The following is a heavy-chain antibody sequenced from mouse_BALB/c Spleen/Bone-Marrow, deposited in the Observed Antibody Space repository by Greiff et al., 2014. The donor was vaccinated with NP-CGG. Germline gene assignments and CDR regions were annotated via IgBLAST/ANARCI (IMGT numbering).Heavy chain of an antibody. D-gene: IGHD3-2*02. CDR3: ARHEDRLRAWFAY. CDR1: GYTFTEYI. Sequence: QVQLQQSGAELVKPGASLKLSCKASGYTFTEYIIHWVKQRPGKGLEWIGWFYPGSGSIKYNEKFKDKATLTADKSTSTVYMELSIMTSEDAAVYFCARHEDRLRAWFAYWGQGTLVTVPA. V-gene: IGHV1-62-2*01. J-gene: IGHJ3*01. CDR2: FYPGSGSI.